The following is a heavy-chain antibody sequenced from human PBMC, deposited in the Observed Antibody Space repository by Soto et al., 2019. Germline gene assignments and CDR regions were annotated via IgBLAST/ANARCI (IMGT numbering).Heavy chain of an antibody. CDR2: IYWDDDV. D-gene: IGHD3-9*01. CDR1: GFSLSTSGVG. Sequence: QITLKESGPSLIKPTQTLTLTCTFSGFSLSTSGVGVGWIRQPPGKALEWLALIYWDDDVRYSPSLNSRLTVTKATSKNQVLLTMTNMDPVDTATYYCARSRYSNAWYHKATFDFWGQGTLVSVSS. CDR3: ARSRYSNAWYHKATFDF. V-gene: IGHV2-5*02. J-gene: IGHJ4*02.